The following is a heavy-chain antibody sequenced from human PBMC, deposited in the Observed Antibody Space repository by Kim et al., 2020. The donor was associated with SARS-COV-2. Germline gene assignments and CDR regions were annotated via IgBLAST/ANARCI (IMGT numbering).Heavy chain of an antibody. J-gene: IGHJ4*02. CDR3: AKPEKYGTTWYGRVDY. V-gene: IGHV3-23*01. CDR1: GFTFSDYA. CDR2: ITSSGAT. D-gene: IGHD6-13*01. Sequence: GGSLRLSCAASGFTFSDYAMSWVRQAPGKGLEWVSAITSSGATFCADSVKGRFIISRDNSNNTLYLQMNSLRADDTALYYCAKPEKYGTTWYGRVDYWGQGSLVTVSS.